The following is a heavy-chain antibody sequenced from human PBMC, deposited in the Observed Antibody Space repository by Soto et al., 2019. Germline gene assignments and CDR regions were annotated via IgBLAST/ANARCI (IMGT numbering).Heavy chain of an antibody. CDR1: GYTFTSYG. J-gene: IGHJ4*02. D-gene: IGHD4-17*01. V-gene: IGHV1-18*01. Sequence: ASVKFSCKASGYTFTSYGISWVRQAPGQGLEWMGWISAYNGNTNYAQKLQGRVTMTTDTSTSTAYMELRSLRSDDTAVYYCARAPDYGDYVPHLDYWGQGTLVTVSS. CDR3: ARAPDYGDYVPHLDY. CDR2: ISAYNGNT.